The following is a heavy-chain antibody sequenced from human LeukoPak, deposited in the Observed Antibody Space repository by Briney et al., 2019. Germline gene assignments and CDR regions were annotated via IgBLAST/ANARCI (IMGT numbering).Heavy chain of an antibody. CDR3: VRDSDYQRNSGGRYAHYDALDI. CDR2: IRADGSGK. Sequence: GGSLRLSCAASGFTFSTSWMSWVRQAPGKGLEWVANIRADGSGKHYVDSVEGRFSISRDNARSSLYLQMNSLRAEDTAVYYCVRDSDYQRNSGGRYAHYDALDIWGHGTMVTVSS. V-gene: IGHV3-7*01. J-gene: IGHJ3*02. D-gene: IGHD2-21*01. CDR1: GFTFSTSW.